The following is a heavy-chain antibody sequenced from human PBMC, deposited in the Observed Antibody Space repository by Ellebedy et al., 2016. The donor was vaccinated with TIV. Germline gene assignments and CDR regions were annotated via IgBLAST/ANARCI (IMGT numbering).Heavy chain of an antibody. D-gene: IGHD3-22*01. Sequence: SETLSLXXAVYGGSFSGYYWGWIRQSPGKGLEWIGSISYNGSMYYNPSLKSRVTISVDTSKNQFSLKLTSVTAADTAVYYCATCHSRAYLIFDYWGQGTLVPVSS. V-gene: IGHV4-34*01. J-gene: IGHJ4*02. CDR2: ISYNGSM. CDR1: GGSFSGYY. CDR3: ATCHSRAYLIFDY.